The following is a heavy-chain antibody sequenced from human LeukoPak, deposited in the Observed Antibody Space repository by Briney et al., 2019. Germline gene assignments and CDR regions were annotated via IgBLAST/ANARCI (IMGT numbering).Heavy chain of an antibody. J-gene: IGHJ6*02. D-gene: IGHD1-7*01. V-gene: IGHV3-15*04. Sequence: GGSLRLSCAASGFTFNYAWMSWVRQVPGKGLEWVGQTVSEIDGGTTDYAAPVKGRFTISRDDSKSTLYLQMNSLKIEDTAVYYCTTDEGWNYARKDVWGQGTTVIVSS. CDR1: GFTFNYAW. CDR3: TTDEGWNYARKDV. CDR2: TVSEIDGGTT.